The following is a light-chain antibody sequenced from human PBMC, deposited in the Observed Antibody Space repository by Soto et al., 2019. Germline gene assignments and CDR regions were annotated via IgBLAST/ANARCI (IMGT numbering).Light chain of an antibody. CDR1: SSDVGAYNY. Sequence: QSALTQPASVSGSPGQSISISCTGSSSDVGAYNYVAWYQQKPGKAPKFLIYEVDNRPSGISHRFSGSKSGNTASLTISGLQTEDEADYYCSSYTVITTAVFGGGTKLTVL. CDR2: EVD. CDR3: SSYTVITTAV. V-gene: IGLV2-14*01. J-gene: IGLJ3*02.